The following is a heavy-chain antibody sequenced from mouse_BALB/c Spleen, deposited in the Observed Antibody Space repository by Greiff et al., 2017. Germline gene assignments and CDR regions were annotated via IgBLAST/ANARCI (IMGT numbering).Heavy chain of an antibody. CDR2: INSNGGST. Sequence: EVKLMESGGGLVKPGGSLKLSCAASGFTFSSYAMSWVRQTPDKRLELVATINSNGGSTYYPDSVKGRFTISRDNAKNTLYLQMSSLKSEDTAMYYCARGVYDGYLYWYFDVWGAGTTVTVSS. J-gene: IGHJ1*01. CDR1: GFTFSSYA. CDR3: ARGVYDGYLYWYFDV. D-gene: IGHD2-3*01. V-gene: IGHV5-6-3*01.